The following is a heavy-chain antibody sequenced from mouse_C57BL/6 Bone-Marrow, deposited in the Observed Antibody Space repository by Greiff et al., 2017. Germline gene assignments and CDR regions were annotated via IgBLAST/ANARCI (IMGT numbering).Heavy chain of an antibody. CDR2: IDPEDGDT. J-gene: IGHJ1*03. CDR1: GFNIKDYY. D-gene: IGHD2-4*01. V-gene: IGHV14-1*01. CDR3: TTSLIYYDYDDPV. Sequence: EVKLMESGAELVRPGASVKLSCTASGFNIKDYYMHWVKQRPEQGLEWIGRIDPEDGDTEYAPKFQGKATMTADTSSNTSYLQLSSLTSEDTAVYYCTTSLIYYDYDDPVWGTGTTVTVSS.